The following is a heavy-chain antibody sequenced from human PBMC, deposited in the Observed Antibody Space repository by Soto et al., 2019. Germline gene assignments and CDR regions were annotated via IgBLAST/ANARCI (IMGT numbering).Heavy chain of an antibody. Sequence: EVQLVPSRAEVKKPGESLNISCQCSGFSITSYWIAWVRQMPGKGREWMGAIYPGNSDTRYSPSFQGQVTISADKSTNTAYLQWSSLKASDTAIYYCARPGSGYDQRYNWFDPWGQGTLVTVSS. J-gene: IGHJ5*02. CDR2: IYPGNSDT. CDR1: GFSITSYW. D-gene: IGHD5-12*01. CDR3: ARPGSGYDQRYNWFDP. V-gene: IGHV5-51*03.